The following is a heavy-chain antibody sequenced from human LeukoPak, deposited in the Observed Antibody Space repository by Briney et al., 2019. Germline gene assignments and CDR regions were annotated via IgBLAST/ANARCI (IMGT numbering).Heavy chain of an antibody. J-gene: IGHJ4*02. Sequence: GGSLRLSCAASGFTFSSYSMNWVRQAPGKGLEWVSSISSSSSYIYYADSVKGRFTISRDNAKNSLYLQMNSLRAEDTAVYYCARASCYYDSSGYYYDWGQGTLVTVFS. D-gene: IGHD3-22*01. V-gene: IGHV3-21*01. CDR2: ISSSSSYI. CDR1: GFTFSSYS. CDR3: ARASCYYDSSGYYYD.